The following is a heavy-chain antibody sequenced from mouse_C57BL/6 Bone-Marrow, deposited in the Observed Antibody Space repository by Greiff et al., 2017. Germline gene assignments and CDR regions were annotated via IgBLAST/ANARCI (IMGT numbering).Heavy chain of an antibody. CDR1: GFTFSDYA. CDR3: ARRDGNGDFDY. Sequence: EVKLVESGGGLVKPGGSLKLSCAASGFTFSDYAMHWVRQAPEKGLEWVAYISSGGSTIYSADTVQGRFTISSANAKTTLFLQLTRLRSEDTAMFSDARRDGNGDFDYWGQGTTLTVSS. J-gene: IGHJ2*01. CDR2: ISSGGSTI. V-gene: IGHV5-17*01. D-gene: IGHD2-1*01.